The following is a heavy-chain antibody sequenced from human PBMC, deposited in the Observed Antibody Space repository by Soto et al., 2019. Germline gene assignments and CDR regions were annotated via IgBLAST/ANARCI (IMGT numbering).Heavy chain of an antibody. CDR2: IYYTGST. Sequence: SETLSLTCTVSGGSISNNYWTWIRQPPGKGLEWIGYIYYTGSTSYNSSFKSRVTISIDTPKNLFSLTLSSVTAADTAVYYCARIAGTNLDSWGQGTPVTVSS. J-gene: IGHJ4*02. V-gene: IGHV4-59*08. CDR3: ARIAGTNLDS. CDR1: GGSISNNY. D-gene: IGHD2-21*01.